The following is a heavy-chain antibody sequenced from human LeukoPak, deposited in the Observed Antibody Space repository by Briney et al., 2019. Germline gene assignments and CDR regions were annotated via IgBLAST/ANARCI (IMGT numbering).Heavy chain of an antibody. CDR1: SFTFSSYE. CDR3: ARGGYCSGTTCYSLNAFDI. V-gene: IGHV3-48*03. CDR2: ITCSGGSTI. J-gene: IGHJ3*02. D-gene: IGHD2-2*03. Sequence: GGSLRLSCAASSFTFSSYERSWVRQAPGKGLEWVGYITCSGGSTIYYADPEKGRFAISRDNAKNSLYLQMNSLRAEDTAVYYCARGGYCSGTTCYSLNAFDIWGQGTMVTVSS.